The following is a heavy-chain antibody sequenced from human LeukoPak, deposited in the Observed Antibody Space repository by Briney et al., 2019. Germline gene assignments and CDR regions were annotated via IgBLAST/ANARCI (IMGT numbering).Heavy chain of an antibody. CDR1: GFTVSSNY. CDR3: ARVGRDSRGYYFFDQ. CDR2: IYSGGTT. V-gene: IGHV3-53*01. Sequence: GGSLRLSCAASGFTVSSNYMSWVRQAPGKGLEWVSVIYSGGTTYYADSVQGRITISRDNSKNTLYLQMNSLRAEDTAVYYCARVGRDSRGYYFFDQWGQGTLVTVPS. J-gene: IGHJ4*02. D-gene: IGHD3-22*01.